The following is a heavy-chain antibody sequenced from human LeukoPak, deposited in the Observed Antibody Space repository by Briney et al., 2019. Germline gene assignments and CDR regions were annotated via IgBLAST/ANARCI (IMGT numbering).Heavy chain of an antibody. V-gene: IGHV4-39*01. Sequence: SETLSLTCTVSGGSISSSSYYWGWIRQPPGEGLEWIGSIYYSGSTYYNPSLKSRVTISVDTSKNQFSLNLSSVTAADTAVYYCARLYYDSSGYYQICYFDYWGQGTLVTVSS. CDR2: IYYSGST. CDR1: GGSISSSSYY. CDR3: ARLYYDSSGYYQICYFDY. D-gene: IGHD3-22*01. J-gene: IGHJ4*02.